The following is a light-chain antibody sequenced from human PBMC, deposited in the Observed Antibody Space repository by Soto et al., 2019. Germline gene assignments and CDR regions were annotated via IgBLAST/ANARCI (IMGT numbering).Light chain of an antibody. CDR1: SXDVGAYNY. CDR2: EVS. Sequence: QSVLTQPDSVSGSPGQSITICCTGTSXDVGAYNYVSWYQQHPGKAPKLIIYEVSNRPAGVSNRFSGSKSGNTASLTISGLQAEDEADYHCSSYTSSTTYVFATGTKVTVL. V-gene: IGLV2-14*01. J-gene: IGLJ1*01. CDR3: SSYTSSTTYV.